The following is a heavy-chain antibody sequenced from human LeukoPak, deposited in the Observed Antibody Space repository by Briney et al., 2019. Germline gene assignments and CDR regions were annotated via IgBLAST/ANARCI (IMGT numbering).Heavy chain of an antibody. CDR3: ARDVLNLWSFDH. CDR1: GFTFGDYW. D-gene: IGHD3-10*01. J-gene: IGHJ4*02. V-gene: IGHV3-7*01. CDR2: IKPDGSDR. Sequence: GGSLRLSCAASGFTFGDYWMSWVRQAPGKGLEGMANIKPDGSDRYYVGSVKGQFTISRDNAKNSLYLQMNSLRAEDTAVYYCARDVLNLWSFDHWGQGTLVTVSS.